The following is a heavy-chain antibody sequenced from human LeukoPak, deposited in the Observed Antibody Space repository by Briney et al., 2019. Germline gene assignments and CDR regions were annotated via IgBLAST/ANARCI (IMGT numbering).Heavy chain of an antibody. Sequence: ASVKVSCKASGYTLTSYYMHWVRQAPGQGVEWVGIINPSGGSTSYAQKFQSRVIMTSDTSTSTVYMELSSLRSEDTAVYYCARVVKQQLVHYYFDYWGQGTLVTVSS. CDR1: GYTLTSYY. CDR3: ARVVKQQLVHYYFDY. J-gene: IGHJ4*02. CDR2: INPSGGST. D-gene: IGHD6-13*01. V-gene: IGHV1-46*03.